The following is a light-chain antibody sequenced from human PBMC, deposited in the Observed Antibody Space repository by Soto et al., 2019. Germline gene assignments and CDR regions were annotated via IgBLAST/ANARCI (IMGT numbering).Light chain of an antibody. Sequence: QSVLTQPASVSGSPGQSITISCTGTSNDVGGYNLVSWFQQHPGKAPKLMISEVNKRPSGVSNRFSGSKSANTASLTISGXQAXDEADYYCCSHVGGSSPQWVFGGGTKLTVL. CDR3: CSHVGGSSPQWV. CDR2: EVN. V-gene: IGLV2-23*02. J-gene: IGLJ3*02. CDR1: SNDVGGYNL.